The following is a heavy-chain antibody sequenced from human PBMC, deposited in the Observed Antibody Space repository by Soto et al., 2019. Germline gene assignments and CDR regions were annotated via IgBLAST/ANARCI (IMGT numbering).Heavy chain of an antibody. CDR3: GDAYGSGGSYYFDC. V-gene: IGHV2-5*01. J-gene: IGHJ4*02. CDR1: GFSLTTSGVG. D-gene: IGHD3-10*01. CDR2: IYWNGDE. Sequence: QITLKESGTTLVKPTQTLTLTCTFSGFSLTTSGVGVGWIRQPPGKALECLALIYWNGDERYSPSLKSRLTTXKXPLXNQVVLTMTDTDPVDTATYYCGDAYGSGGSYYFDCWGQGTLVTVSS.